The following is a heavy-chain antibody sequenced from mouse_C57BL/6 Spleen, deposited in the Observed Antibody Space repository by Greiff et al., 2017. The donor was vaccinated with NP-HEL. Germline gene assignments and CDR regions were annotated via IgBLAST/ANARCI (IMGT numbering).Heavy chain of an antibody. Sequence: QVQLKESGPGLVQPSPSLSITCTVSGFSLTSYGVHWVRQPPGKGLEWLGVIWSGGSTDYYAAFISRLSTRKDNTKSQVFYKMNSLQADDAAVYYCAENGPITTVVALDCWGQGTTLTVSS. V-gene: IGHV2-4*01. CDR3: AENGPITTVVALDC. J-gene: IGHJ2*01. CDR1: GFSLTSYG. CDR2: IWSGGST. D-gene: IGHD1-1*01.